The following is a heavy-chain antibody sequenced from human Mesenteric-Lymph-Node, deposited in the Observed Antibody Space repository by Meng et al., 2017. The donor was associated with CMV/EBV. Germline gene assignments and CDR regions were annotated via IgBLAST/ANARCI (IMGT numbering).Heavy chain of an antibody. CDR2: INHSGST. CDR1: GGSFSGYY. V-gene: IGHV4-34*01. CDR3: ARHQRWLKSEGGFNY. J-gene: IGHJ4*02. D-gene: IGHD4-23*01. Sequence: LQEWGAGLLKPSETLSLTCAVYGGSFSGYYWSGIRQPPGEGLEWIGEINHSGSTNYNPSLKSRVTISVDTSKNQFSLKLSSVTAADTAVYYCARHQRWLKSEGGFNYWGQGTLVTVSS.